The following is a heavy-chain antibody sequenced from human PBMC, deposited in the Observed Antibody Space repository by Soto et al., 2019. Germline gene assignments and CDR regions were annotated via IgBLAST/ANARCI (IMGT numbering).Heavy chain of an antibody. Sequence: QLQLQESGPGLVKPSETLSLTCTVPDDSMSRSNFYWGWIRQPPGKGLEWIGSLHYGGSTYSNPPLKSRVTISADTSKNQLSLKLRSVTATETAVYYCSRRDGAVAGTEHWGQGALVIVSS. CDR1: DDSMSRSNFY. J-gene: IGHJ1*01. V-gene: IGHV4-39*01. CDR2: LHYGGST. CDR3: SRRDGAVAGTEH. D-gene: IGHD6-19*01.